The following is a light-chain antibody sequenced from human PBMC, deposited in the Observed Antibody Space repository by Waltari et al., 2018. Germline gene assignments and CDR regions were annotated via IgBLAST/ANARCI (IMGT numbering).Light chain of an antibody. V-gene: IGLV2-14*01. CDR1: SSDVGRYNY. J-gene: IGLJ3*02. CDR2: DVT. Sequence: QSALTQPASVSGSPGQSITISCTGSSSDVGRYNYVSWYQQFPDRDPKLIIYDVTKRPSGVSNRFSGSKSANTAPLTISGLQPEDEAEYYCASYNPGSTLVFGGGTKLTVL. CDR3: ASYNPGSTLV.